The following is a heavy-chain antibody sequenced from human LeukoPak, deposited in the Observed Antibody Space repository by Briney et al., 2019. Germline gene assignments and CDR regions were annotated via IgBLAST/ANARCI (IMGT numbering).Heavy chain of an antibody. Sequence: PGRSLRLSCAASGFTFDDYAMHWVRQAPGKGLEWVSGISWNSGSIGYADSVKGRFTISRDNAKNSLYLQMNSLRAEDTALYYCAKVVMTTVTHDAFDIWGQGTMVTVSS. V-gene: IGHV3-9*01. CDR1: GFTFDDYA. CDR3: AKVVMTTVTHDAFDI. CDR2: ISWNSGSI. D-gene: IGHD4-17*01. J-gene: IGHJ3*02.